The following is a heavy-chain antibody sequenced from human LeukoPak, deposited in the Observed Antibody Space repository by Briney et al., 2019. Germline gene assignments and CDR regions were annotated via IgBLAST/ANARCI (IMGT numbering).Heavy chain of an antibody. V-gene: IGHV1-46*01. CDR2: INPSGGST. CDR1: GYTFTSHY. Sequence: ASVKVSCKESGYTFTSHYMHWVRQAPGQGLEWMGIINPSGGSTSYAQKFQGRVTMTRDTSTSTVYMELSSLRSEDTAVYYCASGGLEMATIFDYWGQGTLVTVSS. J-gene: IGHJ4*02. CDR3: ASGGLEMATIFDY. D-gene: IGHD5-24*01.